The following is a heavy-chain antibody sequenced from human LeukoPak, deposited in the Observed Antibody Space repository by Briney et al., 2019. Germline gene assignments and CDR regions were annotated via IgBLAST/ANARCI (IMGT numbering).Heavy chain of an antibody. Sequence: PSETLSLTCTVSGGSINNYYWSWFRQPAGKGLEWIGRIFASGSTNYNPSLKSRVTMSVDTSKNQFSLKLSSVTAADTAVYYCARESRDGYITRDWGQGTLVTVSS. CDR1: GGSINNYY. CDR3: ARESRDGYITRD. D-gene: IGHD5-24*01. J-gene: IGHJ4*02. V-gene: IGHV4-4*07. CDR2: IFASGST.